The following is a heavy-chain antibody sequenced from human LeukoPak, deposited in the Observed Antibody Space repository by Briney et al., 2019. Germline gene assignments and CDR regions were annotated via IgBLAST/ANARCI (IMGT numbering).Heavy chain of an antibody. CDR3: ARILAYGWGKQHNWFDP. J-gene: IGHJ5*02. D-gene: IGHD2-8*02. V-gene: IGHV4-34*01. Sequence: SETLSLTCAVYGGSFSGYYWSWIRQPPGKGLELIGEINHSGSTNYNPSLKSRVTISVDTSKNQFPLKLSSVTAADTAVYYCARILAYGWGKQHNWFDPWGQGTLVTVSS. CDR1: GGSFSGYY. CDR2: INHSGST.